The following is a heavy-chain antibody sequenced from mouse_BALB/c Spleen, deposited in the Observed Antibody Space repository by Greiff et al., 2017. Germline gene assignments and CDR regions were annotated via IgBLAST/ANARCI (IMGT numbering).Heavy chain of an antibody. CDR2: IYPGNSDT. CDR1: GYSFTSYW. J-gene: IGHJ2*01. CDR3: TLGGKLNFDY. D-gene: IGHD1-3*01. V-gene: IGHV1-5*01. Sequence: VHVKQSGTVLARPGASVKMSCKASGYSFTSYWMHWVKQRPGQGLEWIGAIYPGNSDTSYNQKFKGKAKLTAVTSASTAYMELSSLTNEDSAVYHCTLGGKLNFDYWGQGTTLTVSS.